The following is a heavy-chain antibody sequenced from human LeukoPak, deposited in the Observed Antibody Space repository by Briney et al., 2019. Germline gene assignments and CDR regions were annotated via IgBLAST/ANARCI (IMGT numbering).Heavy chain of an antibody. CDR2: ISGSGGST. V-gene: IGHV3-23*01. CDR1: GFTFSSYW. D-gene: IGHD6-19*01. CDR3: AKGPLIEVAGTTWDH. J-gene: IGHJ4*02. Sequence: GGSLRLSCAASGFTFSSYWMSWVRQAPGKGLEWVSAISGSGGSTYYADSVKGRFTISRDISKNTLYLQMNSLRAEDTAVYYCAKGPLIEVAGTTWDHWGQGTLVTVSS.